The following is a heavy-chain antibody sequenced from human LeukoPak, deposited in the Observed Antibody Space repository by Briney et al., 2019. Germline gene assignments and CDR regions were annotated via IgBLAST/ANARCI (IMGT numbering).Heavy chain of an antibody. CDR2: INPNSGGT. Sequence: GASVKVSCKASGYTFTGYYMHWVRQAPGQGLEWMGWINPNSGGTNYAQKFQGRVTMTRDTSISTAYMELSRLRSDDTAVYYCARGSSKYYYDSSGYPFDNWGQGTLVTVSS. V-gene: IGHV1-2*02. J-gene: IGHJ4*02. D-gene: IGHD3-22*01. CDR3: ARGSSKYYYDSSGYPFDN. CDR1: GYTFTGYY.